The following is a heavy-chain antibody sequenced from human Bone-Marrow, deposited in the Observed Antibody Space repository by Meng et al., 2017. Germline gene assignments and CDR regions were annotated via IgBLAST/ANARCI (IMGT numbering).Heavy chain of an antibody. CDR1: GGTFSGYY. J-gene: IGHJ1*01. CDR3: ARGTRPLLFQH. V-gene: IGHV4-34*01. Sequence: QWGGGLVKPSGTPSHTSSVYGGTFSGYYGTWIRQPPGKGLEWIGEINHSGSTNYNPSLKSRVTISVDTSKNQFSLKLSSVTAADTAVYYCARGTRPLLFQHWGQGTLVTVSS. CDR2: INHSGST. D-gene: IGHD1-1*01.